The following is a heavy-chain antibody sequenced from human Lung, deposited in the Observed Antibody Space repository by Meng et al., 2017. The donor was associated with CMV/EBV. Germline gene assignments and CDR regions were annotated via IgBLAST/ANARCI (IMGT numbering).Heavy chain of an antibody. CDR2: INAYKGYT. D-gene: IGHD1-26*01. Sequence: GGNKAGASLKLSGTAYGQTIINDGITLSRLSPGQGLEWMGWINAYKGYTNYARTIKGKVTMTRDTSTSTAYMELRSLSSYDTAVYNSGRVEVGITSGDYWGQGALVTVSS. CDR1: GQTIINDG. J-gene: IGHJ4*02. V-gene: IGHV1-18*01. CDR3: GRVEVGITSGDY.